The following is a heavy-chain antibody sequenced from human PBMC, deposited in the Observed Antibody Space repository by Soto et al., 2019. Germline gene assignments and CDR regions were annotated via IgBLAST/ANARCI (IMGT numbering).Heavy chain of an antibody. D-gene: IGHD3-3*01. Sequence: ESGGRLVQPGRSLRLSCVGTGLNFDDFVMHWVRQAPGKGLEWVSGITWNSRVLAYADSVKGRFTISRDNARNSLYLQMDSLRDEDTALYYCAKGRYDFWSPYYFDSWGQGTLVTVSS. CDR1: GLNFDDFV. CDR2: ITWNSRVL. V-gene: IGHV3-9*01. J-gene: IGHJ4*02. CDR3: AKGRYDFWSPYYFDS.